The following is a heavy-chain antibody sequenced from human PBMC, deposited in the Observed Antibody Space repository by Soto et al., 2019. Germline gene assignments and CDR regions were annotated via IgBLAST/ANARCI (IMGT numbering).Heavy chain of an antibody. CDR1: GFAFSSYA. V-gene: IGHV3-30*04. CDR3: ARPFNSGWYGDFDY. CDR2: ISYDASNK. J-gene: IGHJ4*02. Sequence: QVQLVESGGGVVQPGRSLRLSCAASGFAFSSYAMHWVRRAPGKGLEWVAVISYDASNKYYADSVKGRFTISRDNSKKKMFLQMSSMRAEDTAVYYCARPFNSGWYGDFDYWGQGTLVTVSS. D-gene: IGHD6-19*01.